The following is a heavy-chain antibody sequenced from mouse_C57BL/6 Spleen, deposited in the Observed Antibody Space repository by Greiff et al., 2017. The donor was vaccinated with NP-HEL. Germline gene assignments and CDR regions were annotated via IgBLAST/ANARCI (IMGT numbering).Heavy chain of an antibody. V-gene: IGHV5-4*01. J-gene: IGHJ2*01. CDR3: ARDYYGSSWRYYFDY. CDR2: ISDGGSYT. Sequence: EVKLVESGGGLVKPGGSLKLSCAASGFTFSSYAMSWVRQTPEKRLEWVATISDGGSYTYYPDNVKGRFTISRDNAKNNLYLQMSHLKSEDTAMYYCARDYYGSSWRYYFDYWGQGTTLTVSS. D-gene: IGHD1-1*01. CDR1: GFTFSSYA.